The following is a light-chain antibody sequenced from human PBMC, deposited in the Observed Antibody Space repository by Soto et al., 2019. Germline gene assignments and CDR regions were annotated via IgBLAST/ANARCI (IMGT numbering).Light chain of an antibody. CDR2: SAS. Sequence: DIQLTQSPSFLSASLGDTVTITCRASQAMSTYLAWYQQKRGKVPKLLIRSASTLQSGVPPRFSGGGSGTEFTLTISTLQPADSGIYYCQQLNGYQLAFGGGTNVEIK. V-gene: IGKV1-9*01. J-gene: IGKJ4*01. CDR1: QAMSTY. CDR3: QQLNGYQLA.